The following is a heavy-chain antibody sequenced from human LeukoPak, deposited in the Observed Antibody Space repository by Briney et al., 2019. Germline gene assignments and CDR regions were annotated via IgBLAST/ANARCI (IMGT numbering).Heavy chain of an antibody. CDR2: ISSSGSTI. CDR1: GFTFSNYY. V-gene: IGHV3-11*01. CDR3: ARDESTSAFDI. Sequence: GGSLRLSCAASGFTFSNYYMSWIRQPPGKGVEWVSYISSSGSTIYYADSVKGRFTISRDNAKNSLYLQMNSLRAEDTAVYYCARDESTSAFDIWGQGTMVTVSS. D-gene: IGHD2-2*01. J-gene: IGHJ3*02.